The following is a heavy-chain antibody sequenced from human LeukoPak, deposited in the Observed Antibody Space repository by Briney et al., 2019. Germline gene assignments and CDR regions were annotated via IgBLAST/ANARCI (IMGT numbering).Heavy chain of an antibody. Sequence: SETLSLTCAVSGYSIRSGYYWGLIRQPPGKGLEWIGNIYHSGNTYYNPSLKSRVTISVDTSKNHFSLRLSSVTAADTAVYYCGWYQDGYIPGGYWGQGTLVTVSS. J-gene: IGHJ4*02. CDR1: GYSIRSGYY. CDR2: IYHSGNT. V-gene: IGHV4-38-2*01. D-gene: IGHD5-24*01. CDR3: GWYQDGYIPGGY.